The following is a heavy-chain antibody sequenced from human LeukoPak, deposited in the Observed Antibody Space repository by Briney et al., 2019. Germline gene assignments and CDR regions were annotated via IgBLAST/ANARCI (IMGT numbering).Heavy chain of an antibody. D-gene: IGHD6-13*01. CDR3: ARSYSSSDHYYYYGMDV. Sequence: SETLSLTCTVSGGSISSYYWNWIRQPPGKGMEWIGYINYIRTTDYNPSLKSRVTISLDTSKNRFSLKLSSVTAADTAMYYCARSYSSSDHYYYYGMDVWGQGTTVTVSS. CDR1: GGSISSYY. CDR2: INYIRTT. V-gene: IGHV4-59*08. J-gene: IGHJ6*02.